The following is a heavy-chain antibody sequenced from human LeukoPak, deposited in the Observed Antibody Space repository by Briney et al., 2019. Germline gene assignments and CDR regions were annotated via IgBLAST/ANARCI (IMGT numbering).Heavy chain of an antibody. Sequence: ASVKVSCKISGYTLNDISMHWVRQPPGKGLESMGGVDPDDGQRVYAQNFQGRVTMTEDTSTNTAYMELSRLRSEDTAVYYCAAVSGHYTLLDAWGQGALVAVST. J-gene: IGHJ5*02. CDR2: VDPDDGQR. V-gene: IGHV1-24*01. CDR3: AAVSGHYTLLDA. D-gene: IGHD1-26*01. CDR1: GYTLNDIS.